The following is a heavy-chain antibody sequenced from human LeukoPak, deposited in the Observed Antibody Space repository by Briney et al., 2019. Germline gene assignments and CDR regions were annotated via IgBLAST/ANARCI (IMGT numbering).Heavy chain of an antibody. Sequence: VTVXCKASGYXFXGYYMHWVRQAPGQGREWMGWINPNSGGTNYAQKFQGRVTMTRDTSISTAYMELSRLRSDDTAVYYCARGYCSSTSCYGPYYGMDLWGQGTTVTVSS. D-gene: IGHD2-2*01. CDR2: INPNSGGT. J-gene: IGHJ6*02. CDR1: GYXFXGYY. CDR3: ARGYCSSTSCYGPYYGMDL. V-gene: IGHV1-2*02.